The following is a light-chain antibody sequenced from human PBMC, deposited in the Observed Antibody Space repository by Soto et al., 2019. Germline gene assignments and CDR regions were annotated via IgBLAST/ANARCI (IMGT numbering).Light chain of an antibody. CDR1: QNITNN. Sequence: DIQMTQSPSSLSASIGDRVTITCQASQNITNNLSWYQQKPGKAPKRLIYAASSLQSGVPSRFSGSGSGTEFTLTISSLQPEDFATYYCLQHNSYPITFGQGTRLEIK. V-gene: IGKV1-17*01. J-gene: IGKJ5*01. CDR3: LQHNSYPIT. CDR2: AAS.